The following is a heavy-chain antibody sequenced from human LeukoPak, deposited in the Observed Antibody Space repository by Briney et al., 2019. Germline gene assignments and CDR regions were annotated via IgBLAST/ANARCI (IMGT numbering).Heavy chain of an antibody. D-gene: IGHD3-22*01. CDR1: GFTVSSNY. Sequence: GGSLRLSCAASGFTVSSNYMSWVRQAPGKGLEWVSVIYSGGSTYYADSVKGRFTISRDNSKNTLYLQMNSLRAEDTAVYYCAKGTNYYDSSGSNWFDPWGQGTLVTVSS. CDR2: IYSGGST. V-gene: IGHV3-66*01. J-gene: IGHJ5*02. CDR3: AKGTNYYDSSGSNWFDP.